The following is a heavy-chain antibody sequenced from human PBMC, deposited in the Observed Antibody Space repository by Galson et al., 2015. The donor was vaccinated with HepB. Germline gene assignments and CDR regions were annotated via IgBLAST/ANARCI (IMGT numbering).Heavy chain of an antibody. J-gene: IGHJ3*02. D-gene: IGHD3-16*01. CDR2: INAGNGNT. V-gene: IGHV1-3*01. Sequence: SVKVSCKASGYTFTSYAMHWVRQAPGQRLEWMGWINAGNGNTKYSQKFQGRVTITRDTSASTAYMELSSLRSEDTAVYYCARARIMITFGGDSDAFDIWGQGTMVTVSS. CDR3: ARARIMITFGGDSDAFDI. CDR1: GYTFTSYA.